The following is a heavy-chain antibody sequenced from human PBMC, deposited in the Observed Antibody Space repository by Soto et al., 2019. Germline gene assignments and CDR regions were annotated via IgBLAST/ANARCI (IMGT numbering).Heavy chain of an antibody. CDR3: AKAIPAAITY. V-gene: IGHV3-30*18. CDR2: ISYDGSNK. CDR1: GFTFSSYG. D-gene: IGHD2-2*01. Sequence: GGSLRLSCAASGFTFSSYGMHWVRQAPGKGLEWVAVISYDGSNKYYADSVKGRFTISRDNSKNTLYLQMNSLRAEDTAVYYCAKAIPAAITYWGQGTLVTVSS. J-gene: IGHJ4*02.